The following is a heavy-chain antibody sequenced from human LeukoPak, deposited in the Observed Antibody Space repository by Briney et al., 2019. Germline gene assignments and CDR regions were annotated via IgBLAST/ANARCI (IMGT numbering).Heavy chain of an antibody. J-gene: IGHJ4*02. CDR1: GGTFSSYA. Sequence: GASVKVSCKASGGTFSSYAISWVRQAPGQGLEWMGWINPNSGGTNYAQKFQGWVTMTRDTSISTAYMELSRLRSDDTAVYYCAREGSSGYYNRFSSFDYWGQGTLVTVSP. V-gene: IGHV1-2*04. D-gene: IGHD3-22*01. CDR3: AREGSSGYYNRFSSFDY. CDR2: INPNSGGT.